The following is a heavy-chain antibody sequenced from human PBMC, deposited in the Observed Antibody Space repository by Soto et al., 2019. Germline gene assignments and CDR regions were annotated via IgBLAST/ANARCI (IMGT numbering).Heavy chain of an antibody. V-gene: IGHV4-59*01. Sequence: SETLSLTCTVSGGSISSYYWSWIRQPPGKGLEWIGYIYYSGSTNYNPSLKSRVTISVDTSKNQFSLKLSSVTAADTAVYYCARVSRMGDAFDIWGKGTMVTVSS. CDR1: GGSISSYY. CDR2: IYYSGST. J-gene: IGHJ3*02. CDR3: ARVSRMGDAFDI. D-gene: IGHD3-16*01.